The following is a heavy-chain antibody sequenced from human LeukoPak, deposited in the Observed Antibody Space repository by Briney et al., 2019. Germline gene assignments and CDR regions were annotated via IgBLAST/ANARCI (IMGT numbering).Heavy chain of an antibody. Sequence: PGGSLRLSCAASGFTFSSYEMNWVRQAPGKGLEWVSVIYSGGSTYYADSVKGRFTISRDNSKNTLYLQMNSLRAEDTAVYYCARDSGYVAWFDYWGQGTLVTVSS. J-gene: IGHJ4*02. V-gene: IGHV3-66*01. CDR2: IYSGGST. CDR3: ARDSGYVAWFDY. CDR1: GFTFSSYE. D-gene: IGHD5-12*01.